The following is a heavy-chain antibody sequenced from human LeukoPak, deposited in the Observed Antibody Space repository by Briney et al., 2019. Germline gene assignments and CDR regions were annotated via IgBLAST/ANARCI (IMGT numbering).Heavy chain of an antibody. J-gene: IGHJ5*02. V-gene: IGHV3-33*01. CDR3: ARQYCSSTSCYFSNWFNP. CDR2: IWYDGSNK. Sequence: LGGSLRLSCAASGFIFSSYGMHWVRQAPGKGLEWVAVIWYDGSNKYYADSVKGRFTISRDNSKNTLYLQMNSLRAEDTAVYYCARQYCSSTSCYFSNWFNPWGQGTLVTVSS. CDR1: GFIFSSYG. D-gene: IGHD2-2*01.